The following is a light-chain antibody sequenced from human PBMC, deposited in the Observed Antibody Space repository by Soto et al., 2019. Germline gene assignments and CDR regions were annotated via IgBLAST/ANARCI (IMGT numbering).Light chain of an antibody. CDR2: KAS. CDR3: QHYNSCSEA. CDR1: QTISSW. J-gene: IGKJ1*01. V-gene: IGKV1-5*03. Sequence: DIKMTQSPSTLSGSVGDRVTVTCRASQTISSWLAWYQQKPGKAPKLLIYKASTLKSGVPSRFSGSGSGTEFTLTISSLQPDDFPTDYCQHYNSCSEAFGQGTQVDNK.